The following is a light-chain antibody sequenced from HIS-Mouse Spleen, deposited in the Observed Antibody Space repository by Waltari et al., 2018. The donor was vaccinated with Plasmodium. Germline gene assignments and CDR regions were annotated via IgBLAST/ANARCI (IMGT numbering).Light chain of an antibody. CDR2: AAS. J-gene: IGKJ4*01. Sequence: DIQMTQSPSSLSASVGDRVTITCRASQGISNYLAWYQQKPGKVPKLLIYAASTLQSWVPSRFSGSGSGTDFTLIISSLQPEDVATYYCQKYNSAPPLTFGGGTKVEIK. V-gene: IGKV1-27*01. CDR3: QKYNSAPPLT. CDR1: QGISNY.